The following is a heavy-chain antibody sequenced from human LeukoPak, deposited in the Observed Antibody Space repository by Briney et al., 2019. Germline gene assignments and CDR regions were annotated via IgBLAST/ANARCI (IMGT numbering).Heavy chain of an antibody. V-gene: IGHV4-39*07. CDR2: IYYSGST. Sequence: SETLSLTCTVSGGSISSSSYYWGWIRQPPGKGLEWIGSIYYSGSTYYNPSLKSRVTISVDTSKNQFSLKLSSVTAADTAVYYCARKGSGYYDSSGIYYFDYWGQGTLVTVSS. CDR3: ARKGSGYYDSSGIYYFDY. J-gene: IGHJ4*02. CDR1: GGSISSSSYY. D-gene: IGHD3-22*01.